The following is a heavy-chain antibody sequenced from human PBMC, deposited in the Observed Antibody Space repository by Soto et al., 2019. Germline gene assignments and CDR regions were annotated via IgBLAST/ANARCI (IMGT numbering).Heavy chain of an antibody. J-gene: IGHJ6*03. CDR2: INPNSGGT. CDR3: ARGIQLWLSTNYYYYYYMDV. D-gene: IGHD5-18*01. CDR1: GYTFTGYY. V-gene: IGHV1-2*04. Sequence: ASVKVSCKASGYTFTGYYMHWVRQAPGQGLEWIGWINPNSGGTNYAQKFQGWVTMTRDTSISTAYMELSRLRSDDTAVYYCARGIQLWLSTNYYYYYYMDVWGKGTTVTVSS.